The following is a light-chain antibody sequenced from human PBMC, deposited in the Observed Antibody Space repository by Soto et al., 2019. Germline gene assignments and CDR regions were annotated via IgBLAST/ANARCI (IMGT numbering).Light chain of an antibody. J-gene: IGLJ2*01. CDR2: NVR. CDR1: SSDVGGYDY. Sequence: QSALTQPASVSGSPGQSITISCTGTSSDVGGYDYVSWYQQHPGKAPKLMIYNVRNRPSGVSNRFSGSKAGNTASLTISGLQAEDAAAYYCSSYTISSTVVFGGGTKLTVL. CDR3: SSYTISSTVV. V-gene: IGLV2-14*01.